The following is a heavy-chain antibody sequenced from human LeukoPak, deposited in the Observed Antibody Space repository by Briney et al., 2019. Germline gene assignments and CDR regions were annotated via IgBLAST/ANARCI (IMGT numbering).Heavy chain of an antibody. V-gene: IGHV3-20*04. CDR3: AELGITMIGGV. Sequence: GGSLRLSCAAAGFTFDDYGMSWVRQAPGKGLEWVAGINWNGGSTGYADSVKGRLTTSTDNAKNSLYLQMNSLRAEDTAVYYCAELGITMIGGVWGKGTTVTISS. D-gene: IGHD3-10*02. J-gene: IGHJ6*04. CDR2: INWNGGST. CDR1: GFTFDDYG.